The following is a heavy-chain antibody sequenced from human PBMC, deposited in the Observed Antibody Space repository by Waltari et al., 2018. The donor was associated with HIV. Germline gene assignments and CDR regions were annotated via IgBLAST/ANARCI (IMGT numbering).Heavy chain of an antibody. CDR3: ARTGRYYYGSGSYSPYYYYYGMDV. D-gene: IGHD3-10*01. V-gene: IGHV1-69*01. Sequence: QVQLVQSGAEVKKPGSSVKVSCKASGGTFSSYAISWVRQAPGQGLEWMGGIIPIFGTANYAQKCQGRVTITADESTSTAYMELSSLRSEDTAVYYCARTGRYYYGSGSYSPYYYYYGMDVWGQGTTVTVSS. CDR2: IIPIFGTA. CDR1: GGTFSSYA. J-gene: IGHJ6*02.